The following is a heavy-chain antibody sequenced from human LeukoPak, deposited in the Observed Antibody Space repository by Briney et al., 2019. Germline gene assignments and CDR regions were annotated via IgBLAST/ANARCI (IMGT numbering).Heavy chain of an antibody. CDR2: INTNSGVT. D-gene: IGHD5-12*01. CDR1: GLTFTGVNY. Sequence: GASVKVSCEASGLTFTGVNYIHWVRQAPGQGPEWMGWINTNSGVTDYARKFQGRVTMTRDMSISTAYMELYRLTSDDTAMYYCTRDRLSKWFDPWGQGTLVTVSS. V-gene: IGHV1-2*02. CDR3: TRDRLSKWFDP. J-gene: IGHJ5*02.